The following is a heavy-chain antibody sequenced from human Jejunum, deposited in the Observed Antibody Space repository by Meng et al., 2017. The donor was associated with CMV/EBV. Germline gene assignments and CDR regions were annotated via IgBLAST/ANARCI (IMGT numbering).Heavy chain of an antibody. CDR3: ARGPGASTREGFDY. J-gene: IGHJ4*02. CDR2: FYSSDTY. V-gene: IGHV4-4*07. D-gene: IGHD1-26*01. Sequence: GRLPGWGPCLVSPAATLSLSPPASGGSANNYFWCVIRQPAGRGLECVVRFYSSDTYNYQPSLDSRVTMSLDTSKNQFSLNLRSVTAADTATYYCARGPGASTREGFDYWGLGTLVTVSS. CDR1: GGSANNYF.